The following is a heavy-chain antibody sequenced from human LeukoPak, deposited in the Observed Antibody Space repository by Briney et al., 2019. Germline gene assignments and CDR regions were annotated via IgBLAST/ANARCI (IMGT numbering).Heavy chain of an antibody. CDR3: AKTPRDMVRGVITYYFDY. D-gene: IGHD3-10*01. Sequence: PGGSLRLSCAASAFTFNTYWMTWVRQAPGKGLEWVASINEDGSEKNYVDSVKGRFTISRDNTKNSLYLQMNSLRAEDTAVYYCAKTPRDMVRGVITYYFDYWGQGTLVTVSS. CDR2: INEDGSEK. V-gene: IGHV3-7*03. J-gene: IGHJ4*02. CDR1: AFTFNTYW.